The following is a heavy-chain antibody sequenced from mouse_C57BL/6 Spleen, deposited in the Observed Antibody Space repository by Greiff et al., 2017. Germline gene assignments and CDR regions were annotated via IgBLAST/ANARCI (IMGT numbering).Heavy chain of an antibody. D-gene: IGHD1-1*01. CDR1: GYAFSSSW. J-gene: IGHJ4*01. CDR3: ARWGYYGSSYSMDY. V-gene: IGHV1-82*01. Sequence: VKLQQSGPELVKPGASVKISCKASGYAFSSSWMNWVKQRPGKGLEWIGRLYPGDGDTNYNGKFKGKATLTADKSSSTAYMQLSSLTSEDSAVYFCARWGYYGSSYSMDYWGQGTSVTVSS. CDR2: LYPGDGDT.